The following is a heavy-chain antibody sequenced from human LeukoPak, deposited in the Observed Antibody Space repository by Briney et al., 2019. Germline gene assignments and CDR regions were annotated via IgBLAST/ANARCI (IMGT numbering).Heavy chain of an antibody. CDR3: ARKGMGSPLDF. J-gene: IGHJ4*02. CDR1: GFTFTSYG. D-gene: IGHD3-10*01. Sequence: ASVKVSCKTPGFTFTSYGISWMRQAPGQGLEWMAWISANNGDTHYAQKLQGRVTLTTDTSTGTAYMEVRSLRSDDTAVYYCARKGMGSPLDFWGQGTLVTVSS. CDR2: ISANNGDT. V-gene: IGHV1-18*04.